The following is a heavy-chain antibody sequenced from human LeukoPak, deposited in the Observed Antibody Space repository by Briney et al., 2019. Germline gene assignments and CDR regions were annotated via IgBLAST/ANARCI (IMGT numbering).Heavy chain of an antibody. CDR2: IYYSGST. Sequence: SETLSLTCTVSGGSISSYYWSWIRQPPGKGLEWIGYIYYSGSTNYNPSLKGRVTISVDTSKNQFSLKLSSVTAADTAVYYCARGPYYYGSGSLNYYFDYWGQGTLVTVSS. V-gene: IGHV4-59*01. CDR3: ARGPYYYGSGSLNYYFDY. J-gene: IGHJ4*02. D-gene: IGHD3-10*01. CDR1: GGSISSYY.